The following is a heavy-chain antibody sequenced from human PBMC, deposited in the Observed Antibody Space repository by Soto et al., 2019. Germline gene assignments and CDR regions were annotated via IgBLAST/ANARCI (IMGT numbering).Heavy chain of an antibody. Sequence: SETLSLTCTVSGGSISSGGYYWSWIRQHPGKGLEWIGYIYYSGSTYYNPSLKSRVTISVDTSKNQFSLKLSSVTAADTAVYYCARPVRGVYNYWGQGTLVTVSS. CDR1: GGSISSGGYY. CDR2: IYYSGST. D-gene: IGHD3-10*01. J-gene: IGHJ4*02. CDR3: ARPVRGVYNY. V-gene: IGHV4-31*03.